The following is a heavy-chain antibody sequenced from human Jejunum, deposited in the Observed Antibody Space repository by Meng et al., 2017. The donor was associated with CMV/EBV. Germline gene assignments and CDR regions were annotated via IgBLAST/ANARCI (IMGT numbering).Heavy chain of an antibody. CDR1: ITSNY. CDR2: IYNSGNS. V-gene: IGHV4-4*07. CDR3: AREALILVRGARRETYVDY. D-gene: IGHD3-10*01. J-gene: IGHJ4*02. Sequence: ITSNYWSWSGQHPGKGLECMGHIYNSGNSNYNPSLKSRVTMSADTSRNQFSLTLSSVTAADTAVYFCAREALILVRGARRETYVDYWGQGTLVTVSS.